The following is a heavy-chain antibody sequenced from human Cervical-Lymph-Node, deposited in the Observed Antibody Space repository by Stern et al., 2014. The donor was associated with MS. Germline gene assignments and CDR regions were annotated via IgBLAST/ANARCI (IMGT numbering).Heavy chain of an antibody. J-gene: IGHJ4*02. CDR2: ITNVGST. Sequence: EVQLVESGGGVIQPGGSLRRSCTASGFTVSRDYITWVRPAPGKGLEWVTLITNVGSTFYTDSVKGRFTISRDDSKNTVYLHMTSLRAEDTAMYYCARDTSSPERSDWWGQGTLVTVSS. V-gene: IGHV3-53*01. CDR3: ARDTSSPERSDW. CDR1: GFTVSRDY. D-gene: IGHD1-1*01.